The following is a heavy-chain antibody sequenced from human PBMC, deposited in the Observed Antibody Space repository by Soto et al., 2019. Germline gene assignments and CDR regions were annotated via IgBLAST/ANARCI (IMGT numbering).Heavy chain of an antibody. CDR2: IFSNDEK. V-gene: IGHV2-26*01. CDR1: GFSLSNARMG. D-gene: IGHD6-6*01. Sequence: SGPTLVNPTETLTLTCTVSGFSLSNARMGVSWIRQPPGKALEWLAHIFSNDEKSYSTSLKSRLTISKDTSKSQVVLTMTNMDPVDTATYYCARIRVDSSSLHFDYWGQGTLVTVSS. J-gene: IGHJ4*02. CDR3: ARIRVDSSSLHFDY.